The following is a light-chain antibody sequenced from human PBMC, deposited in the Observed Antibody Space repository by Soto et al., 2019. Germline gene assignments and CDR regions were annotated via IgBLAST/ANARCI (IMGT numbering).Light chain of an antibody. CDR3: AAWDDSLNGVV. CDR1: RSNIGNNA. J-gene: IGLJ2*01. Sequence: QSVLTQPPSVSEAPRQRVTISCSGSRSNIGNNAVDWYQQLPGKAPKLLIYYDDLLPSGVSDRFSGSKSGTSASLAIGGLQSEDEADYYCAAWDDSLNGVVFGGGTKVTVL. V-gene: IGLV1-36*01. CDR2: YDD.